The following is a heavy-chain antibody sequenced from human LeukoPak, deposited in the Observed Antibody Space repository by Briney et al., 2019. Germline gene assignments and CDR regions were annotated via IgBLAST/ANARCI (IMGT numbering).Heavy chain of an antibody. Sequence: GGSLRLSCAASGFTFGSYAMHWVRQAPGKGLEWVAVMSFDGTHIYYADSVEGRFTISRDNSKNTLYLQMNSLRAEDTAVYYCARCSGYGMDVWGQGTTVTVSS. D-gene: IGHD3-10*02. CDR3: ARCSGYGMDV. CDR2: MSFDGTHI. CDR1: GFTFGSYA. J-gene: IGHJ6*02. V-gene: IGHV3-30-3*01.